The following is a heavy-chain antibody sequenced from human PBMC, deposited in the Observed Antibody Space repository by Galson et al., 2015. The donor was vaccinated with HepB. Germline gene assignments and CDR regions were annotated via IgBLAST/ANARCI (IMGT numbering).Heavy chain of an antibody. D-gene: IGHD3-22*01. V-gene: IGHV3-23*01. CDR2: ISGSGGST. Sequence: SLRLSCAASGFTFSSYAMSWVRQAPGKGLEWVSAISGSGGSTYYADSVKGRFTISRDNSKNTLYLQMNSLRAEDTAVYYCAKDSLDRDSSGYYYFYYYYYYGMDVWGQGTTVTVSS. CDR1: GFTFSSYA. CDR3: AKDSLDRDSSGYYYFYYYYYYGMDV. J-gene: IGHJ6*02.